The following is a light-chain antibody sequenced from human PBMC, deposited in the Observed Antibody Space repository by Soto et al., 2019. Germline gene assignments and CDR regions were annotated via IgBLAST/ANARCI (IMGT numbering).Light chain of an antibody. J-gene: IGKJ5*01. CDR1: QNVRTF. V-gene: IGKV3-11*01. CDR3: QQRSNWPPT. Sequence: EVVLTKSLATLSLSPGERATLSGRASQNVRTFLDWYQQKPGQAPRLLIYDASNRATGIPARFSGSGSGTDFTLTISSLEPEDFAVYYCQQRSNWPPTFGQGTRLEIK. CDR2: DAS.